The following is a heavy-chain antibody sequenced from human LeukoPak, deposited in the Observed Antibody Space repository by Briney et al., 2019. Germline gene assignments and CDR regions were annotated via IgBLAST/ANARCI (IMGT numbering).Heavy chain of an antibody. CDR3: ARDLYHGSGSYYNGVDY. D-gene: IGHD3-10*01. CDR1: GFTFSGSW. J-gene: IGHJ4*02. CDR2: ITSDGSGT. Sequence: GGSLRLSCAASGFTFSGSWMHWVRQAPGKGLVWVSRITSDGSGTRYADSVNGRFTISRDNAKNTLYLQMNSLRVEDTAVYYCARDLYHGSGSYYNGVDYWGQGTLVTVSS. V-gene: IGHV3-74*01.